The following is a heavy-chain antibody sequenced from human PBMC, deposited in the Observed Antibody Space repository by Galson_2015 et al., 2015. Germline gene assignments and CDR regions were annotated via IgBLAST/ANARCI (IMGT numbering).Heavy chain of an antibody. CDR2: ISAYNGNT. CDR3: ARDYIVGTARTVRYYYGMDV. CDR1: GYTFNSYG. V-gene: IGHV1-18*01. D-gene: IGHD5-12*01. Sequence: SVKVSCKASGYTFNSYGIRWVRQAPGQGLERVGWISAYNGNTNYAQRLQSRVTMTADTSTSTAYMELRSLRSDDTAVYYFARDYIVGTARTVRYYYGMDVSLQWTTVAVSS. J-gene: IGHJ6*02.